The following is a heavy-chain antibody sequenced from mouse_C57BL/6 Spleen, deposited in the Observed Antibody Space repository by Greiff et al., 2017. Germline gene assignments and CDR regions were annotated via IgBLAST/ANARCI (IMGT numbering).Heavy chain of an antibody. J-gene: IGHJ1*03. CDR1: GFTFSDYG. CDR3: AREDGYYSFDV. D-gene: IGHD2-3*01. CDR2: ISSGSSTI. Sequence: EVQLQQSGGGLVKPGGSLKLSCAASGFTFSDYGMHWVRQAPEKGLEWVAYISSGSSTIYYADTVKGRFTISRDNAKNTLFLQMTSLRSEDTAMYYCAREDGYYSFDVWGTGTTVTVSS. V-gene: IGHV5-17*01.